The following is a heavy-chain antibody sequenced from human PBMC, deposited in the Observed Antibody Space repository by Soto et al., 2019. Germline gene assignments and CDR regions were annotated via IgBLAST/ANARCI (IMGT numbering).Heavy chain of an antibody. Sequence: PGGSLRLSCAASGFTFSDYSMSWVRQSPGKGLGEVANIKQDGGEEDYVDSVKGRLTISRDNAKNSLYLQMDSLRPEDAAVYYCARDPKTSGGQHWAFNYFVSWGQGALVTVSS. CDR3: ARDPKTSGGQHWAFNYFVS. V-gene: IGHV3-7*01. D-gene: IGHD7-27*01. CDR2: IKQDGGEE. J-gene: IGHJ4*02. CDR1: GFTFSDYS.